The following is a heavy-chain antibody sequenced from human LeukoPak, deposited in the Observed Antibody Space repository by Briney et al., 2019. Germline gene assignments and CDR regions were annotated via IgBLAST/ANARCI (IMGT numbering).Heavy chain of an antibody. V-gene: IGHV4-39*01. Sequence: SETLSLTCTVSGGSISSSSYYWGWIRQPSGKGLEWIGSIYYSGSTHYNPSLKSRVTISVDTSKNQFSLELSSVTAADTAVYYCARPHIHIAAAGTGWFDPWGQGTLVTVSS. D-gene: IGHD6-13*01. CDR1: GGSISSSSYY. CDR3: ARPHIHIAAAGTGWFDP. CDR2: IYYSGST. J-gene: IGHJ5*02.